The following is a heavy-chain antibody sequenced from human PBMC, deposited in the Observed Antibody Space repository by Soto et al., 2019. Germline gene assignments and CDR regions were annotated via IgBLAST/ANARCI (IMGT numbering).Heavy chain of an antibody. CDR3: ARDRGYCSGGSCYPGRFFDY. CDR2: INPSGGST. Sequence: ASVKVSCKASGYTFTSYYMHWVRQAPGQGLEWMGIINPSGGSTSYAQKFQGRVTMTRDTSTSTVYMELSSLRSEDTAVYYCARDRGYCSGGSCYPGRFFDYWGQETLVTVSS. J-gene: IGHJ4*02. D-gene: IGHD2-15*01. CDR1: GYTFTSYY. V-gene: IGHV1-46*01.